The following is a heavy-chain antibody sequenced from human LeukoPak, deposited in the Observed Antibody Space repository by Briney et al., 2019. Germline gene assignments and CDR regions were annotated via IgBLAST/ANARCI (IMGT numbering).Heavy chain of an antibody. CDR2: IFSGGST. CDR3: ARHYGDYVQGDY. CDR1: GFSVSSNY. J-gene: IGHJ4*02. D-gene: IGHD4-17*01. V-gene: IGHV3-66*04. Sequence: GGSRRLSCAASGFSVSSNYMSWVRQAPGTGLEWVSVIFSGGSTYYADSVKGRFTISRDNSKNTLYRQMNSLRVEDTAVYYCARHYGDYVQGDYWGQGTLVTVSS.